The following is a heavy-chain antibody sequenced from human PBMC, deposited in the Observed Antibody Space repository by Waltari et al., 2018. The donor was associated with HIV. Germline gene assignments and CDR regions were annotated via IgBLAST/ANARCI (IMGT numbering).Heavy chain of an antibody. Sequence: QVQLQQWGAGLLKPSETLSLTRAVYGGSFSGYYWSWIRQPPGKGLEWIGEINHSGSTNYTPSLQSRVTISVDTSKNQFSLKLSSVTAADTAVYYCARGGDYYGSGSYYKLDYWGQGTLVTVSS. V-gene: IGHV4-34*01. D-gene: IGHD3-10*01. J-gene: IGHJ4*02. CDR3: ARGGDYYGSGSYYKLDY. CDR2: INHSGST. CDR1: GGSFSGYY.